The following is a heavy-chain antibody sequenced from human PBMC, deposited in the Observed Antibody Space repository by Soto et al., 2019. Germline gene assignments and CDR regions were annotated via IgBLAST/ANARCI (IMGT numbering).Heavy chain of an antibody. D-gene: IGHD3-9*01. Sequence: ASVKVSCKAIGYSFTSHYIHWVRQAPGQGLEWMGTIYPGGVNIAYAQKFKGRVTMTKDTSTSTVYMELSSLRSEDTAVYYCARPPGRYDILTGYPHLGPRRPAYGMDVWGQGTTVTVSS. CDR2: IYPGGVNI. J-gene: IGHJ6*02. CDR3: ARPPGRYDILTGYPHLGPRRPAYGMDV. CDR1: GYSFTSHY. V-gene: IGHV1-46*01.